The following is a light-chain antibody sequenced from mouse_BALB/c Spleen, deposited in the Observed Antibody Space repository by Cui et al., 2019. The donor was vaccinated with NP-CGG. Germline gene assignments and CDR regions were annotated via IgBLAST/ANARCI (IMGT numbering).Light chain of an antibody. CDR2: GTN. V-gene: IGLV1*01. J-gene: IGLJ1*01. CDR3: TLWYSNHWV. CDR1: TGAVTTSNY. Sequence: QAVVPQESALTTSPGETVTLTCRSSTGAVTTSNYANWVQEKPDHLFTGLIGGTNNRAPGVPARFSGSVIGDKAALTITGAQTEDEAIYFCTLWYSNHWVFGGGTKLTVL.